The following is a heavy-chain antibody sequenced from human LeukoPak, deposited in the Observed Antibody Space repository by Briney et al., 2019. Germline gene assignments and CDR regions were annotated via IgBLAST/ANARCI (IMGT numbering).Heavy chain of an antibody. CDR1: GGSISSTSYY. CDR2: IYYSGST. CDR3: ARLLRVGYCSTTTCNWFDP. D-gene: IGHD2-2*03. Sequence: SETLSLTCVVSGGSISSTSYYWGWIRQPPGKGLEWIGSIYYSGSTYYSPSLTSRVTISVDTSKNQFSLKLSSVTAADTAVYYCARLLRVGYCSTTTCNWFDPWGQGTLVTVSS. J-gene: IGHJ5*02. V-gene: IGHV4-39*07.